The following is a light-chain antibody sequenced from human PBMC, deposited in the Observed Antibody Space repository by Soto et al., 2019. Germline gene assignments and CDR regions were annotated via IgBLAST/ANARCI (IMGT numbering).Light chain of an antibody. V-gene: IGLV1-40*01. J-gene: IGLJ2*01. CDR1: SSNIGAGYD. CDR2: GNS. CDR3: QSYDSSLSGSV. Sequence: QSVLTQPPSVSGAPGQRVTISCTGSSSNIGAGYDVHWYQQLPGTAPKLLIYGNSNRPSGVPDRFSGSKSGTSASLAITGLQADDEEDYYYQSYDSSLSGSVFGGGTKLTVL.